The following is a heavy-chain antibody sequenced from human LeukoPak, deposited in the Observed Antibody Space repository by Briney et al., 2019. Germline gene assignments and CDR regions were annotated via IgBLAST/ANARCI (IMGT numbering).Heavy chain of an antibody. D-gene: IGHD4-17*01. V-gene: IGHV1-8*01. J-gene: IGHJ6*03. Sequence: ASVKVSCKASGYTFTSYDINWVRQATGQGLEWMGWMNPNSGNTGYAQKFQGRVTMTRNTSISTAYMELSSLRSEDTAVYYCARSLASTVTSYYYYMDAWGKGTTVTVS. CDR1: GYTFTSYD. CDR3: ARSLASTVTSYYYYMDA. CDR2: MNPNSGNT.